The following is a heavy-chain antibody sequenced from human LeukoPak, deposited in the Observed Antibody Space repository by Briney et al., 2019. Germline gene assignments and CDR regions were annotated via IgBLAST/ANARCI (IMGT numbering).Heavy chain of an antibody. CDR2: TYYRSKWYN. CDR3: ARGGGVLWFGGLPNYYYYMDV. D-gene: IGHD3-10*01. CDR1: GDSVSSNSAA. J-gene: IGHJ6*03. V-gene: IGHV6-1*01. Sequence: SQTLSLTCAISGDSVSSNSAAWNWIRQSPSRGLEWLGRTYYRSKWYNDYAVSVKSRITINPDTSKNQFSLQLNSVTPEDTAVYYCARGGGVLWFGGLPNYYYYMDVWGKGTTVTISS.